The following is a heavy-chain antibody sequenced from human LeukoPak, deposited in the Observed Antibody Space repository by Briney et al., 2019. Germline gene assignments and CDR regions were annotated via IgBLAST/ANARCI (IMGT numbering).Heavy chain of an antibody. Sequence: GGSLRLSCTASGFTLSSYEMSWIRQAPGKGLEWVSSIDYSGGSTYYADSVKGRFTISRDNSKNILYLQMNSPRADDTAVYYCAKVSESNYDILTGYYTPYYFDYWGQGALVTVSS. V-gene: IGHV3-23*01. CDR2: IDYSGGST. D-gene: IGHD3-9*01. CDR3: AKVSESNYDILTGYYTPYYFDY. J-gene: IGHJ4*02. CDR1: GFTLSSYE.